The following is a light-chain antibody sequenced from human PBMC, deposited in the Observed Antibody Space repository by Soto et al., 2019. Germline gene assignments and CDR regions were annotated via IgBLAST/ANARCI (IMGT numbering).Light chain of an antibody. CDR3: QQYINSPGT. Sequence: EIVLMQSPGTLSLSPGERATLSCRASQTISVNYLAWYQQKPGQAPRLLIYGASSRATGIPDRFSGSGSGKDFTLTISRLEPEDFVVYYCQQYINSPGTFGQGTKVEIK. V-gene: IGKV3-20*01. J-gene: IGKJ1*01. CDR1: QTISVNY. CDR2: GAS.